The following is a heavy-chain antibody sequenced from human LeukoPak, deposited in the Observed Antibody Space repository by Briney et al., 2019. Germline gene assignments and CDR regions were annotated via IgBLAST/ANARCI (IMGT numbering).Heavy chain of an antibody. V-gene: IGHV4-34*01. Sequence: SSETLSLTCAVYGGSFSGYYWSWIRQPPGKGLEWIGEINHSGSTNYNPSLKSRVTISVDTSKNQFSLKLSSVTAADTAVYYCARDRHDYSGSYFGYWGQGTLVTVSS. CDR1: GGSFSGYY. D-gene: IGHD1-26*01. J-gene: IGHJ4*02. CDR2: INHSGST. CDR3: ARDRHDYSGSYFGY.